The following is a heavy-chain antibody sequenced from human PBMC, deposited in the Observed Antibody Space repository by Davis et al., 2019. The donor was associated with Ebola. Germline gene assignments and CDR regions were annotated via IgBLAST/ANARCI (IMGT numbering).Heavy chain of an antibody. CDR3: AREGSDDSSGYYWSHFDY. CDR1: GFTFSSYA. D-gene: IGHD3-22*01. CDR2: ISYDGSNK. J-gene: IGHJ4*02. V-gene: IGHV3-30*04. Sequence: PGGSLRLSCAASGFTFSSYAMHWVRQAPGKGLEWVAVISYDGSNKYYADSVKGRFTISRDNSKNTLYLQMNSLRDEDTAVYYCAREGSDDSSGYYWSHFDYWGQGTLVTVSS.